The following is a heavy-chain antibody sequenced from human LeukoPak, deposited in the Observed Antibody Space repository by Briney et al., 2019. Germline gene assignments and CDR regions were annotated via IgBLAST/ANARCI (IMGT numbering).Heavy chain of an antibody. Sequence: GGSLRLSCAASGFTFSSYWMHWVRQAPGKGLVWVSRINSDGSSTSYADSVKGRFTISRDNAKNSLYLQMNSLRAEDTAVYYCASLVPSYYYDSSGYYYAVDYWGQGTLVTVSS. CDR3: ASLVPSYYYDSSGYYYAVDY. J-gene: IGHJ4*02. CDR1: GFTFSSYW. V-gene: IGHV3-74*01. CDR2: INSDGSST. D-gene: IGHD3-22*01.